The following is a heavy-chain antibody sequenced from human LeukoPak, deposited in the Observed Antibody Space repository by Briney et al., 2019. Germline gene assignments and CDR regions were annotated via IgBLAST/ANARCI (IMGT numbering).Heavy chain of an antibody. V-gene: IGHV3-30-3*01. CDR1: GFTFSSYA. CDR3: ARVLDDYGDAHFDY. J-gene: IGHJ4*02. Sequence: GGSLRLSCAASGFTFSSYAMHWVCQAPGKGLEWVAVISYDGSNKYYADSVKGRFTISRDNSKNTLYLQMNSLRAKDTAVYYCARVLDDYGDAHFDYWGQGTLVTVSS. CDR2: ISYDGSNK. D-gene: IGHD4-17*01.